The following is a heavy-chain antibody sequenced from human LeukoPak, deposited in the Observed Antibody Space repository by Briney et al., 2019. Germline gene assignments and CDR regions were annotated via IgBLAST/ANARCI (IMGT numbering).Heavy chain of an antibody. Sequence: KPSETLSLXCAVYGGSFSGYYWSWIRQPPGKGLEWIGEINHSGSTNYNPSLKSRVTISVDTSKNQFSLKLSSVTAADTAVYYCARGPALFGVVIIWGQGTLVTVSS. CDR2: INHSGST. J-gene: IGHJ4*02. D-gene: IGHD3-3*01. CDR3: ARGPALFGVVII. CDR1: GGSFSGYY. V-gene: IGHV4-34*01.